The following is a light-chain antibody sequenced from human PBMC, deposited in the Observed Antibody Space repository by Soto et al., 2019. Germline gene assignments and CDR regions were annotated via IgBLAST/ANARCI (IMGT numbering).Light chain of an antibody. J-gene: IGKJ1*01. CDR1: QTISSW. CDR3: QHYNSYSEA. CDR2: KAS. V-gene: IGKV1-5*03. Sequence: DIQMTQSPSTLSGSVGDRVTITCRASQTISSWLAWYQQKPGKAPKLLIYKASTLKSGVPSRFSGSGSGTEFTLTIRSMPTHHFANYYCQHYNSYSEAFGQATKVDI.